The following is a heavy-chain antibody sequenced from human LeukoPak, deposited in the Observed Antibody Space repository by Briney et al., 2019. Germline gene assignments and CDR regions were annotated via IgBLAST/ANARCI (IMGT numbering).Heavy chain of an antibody. CDR3: ARSLQAREIDY. V-gene: IGHV1-69*13. CDR2: IIPIFATA. Sequence: SVKVSCKASGGTFSSYAISWVRQAPGQGREWMGGIIPIFATANYAQKFQGRVTITADESTSTAYMELSSLRSEDTAVYYCARSLQAREIDYWGQGTLVTVSS. J-gene: IGHJ4*02. CDR1: GGTFSSYA. D-gene: IGHD6-6*01.